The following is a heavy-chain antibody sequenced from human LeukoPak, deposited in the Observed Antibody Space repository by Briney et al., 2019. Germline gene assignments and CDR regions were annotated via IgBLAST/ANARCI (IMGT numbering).Heavy chain of an antibody. CDR3: AKDIAPGIAAAGTPV. Sequence: PGGSLRLSCAASGFTFDDYAMHWVRQAPGKGLEWVSLISGDGGSTYYADSVKGRFTISRDNSKNSLHLQMNSLRTEDTALYYCAKDIAPGIAAAGTPVWGQGTTVTVSS. D-gene: IGHD6-13*01. CDR1: GFTFDDYA. J-gene: IGHJ6*02. CDR2: ISGDGGST. V-gene: IGHV3-43*02.